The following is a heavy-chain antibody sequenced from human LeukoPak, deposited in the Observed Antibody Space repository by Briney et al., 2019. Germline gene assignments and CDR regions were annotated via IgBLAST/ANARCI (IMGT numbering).Heavy chain of an antibody. V-gene: IGHV1-2*06. CDR1: GYTFTGYY. CDR3: ATSRKYYYDSSGYSSSDAFDI. Sequence: GASVKVSCKASGYTFTGYYMHWVRQAPGQGLEWMGRINPNSGGTNYAQKFQGRVTMTRDTSISTAYMELSRLRSDDTAVYYCATSRKYYYDSSGYSSSDAFDIWGQGTMVTVSS. J-gene: IGHJ3*02. CDR2: INPNSGGT. D-gene: IGHD3-22*01.